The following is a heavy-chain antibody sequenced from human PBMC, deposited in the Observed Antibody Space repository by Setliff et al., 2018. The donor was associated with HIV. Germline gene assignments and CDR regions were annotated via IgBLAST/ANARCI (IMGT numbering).Heavy chain of an antibody. J-gene: IGHJ5*02. CDR2: ISAYNGNT. CDR3: ASKVYSYGLNWFDP. D-gene: IGHD5-18*01. V-gene: IGHV1-18*04. CDR1: GYTFPNYG. Sequence: GASVKVSCKASGYTFPNYGITWVRQAPGQGLEWMGWISAYNGNTKYAQKIQGRVTITADTSTDTAYMELSSLRSEDTAVYYCASKVYSYGLNWFDPWGQGTLVTVSS.